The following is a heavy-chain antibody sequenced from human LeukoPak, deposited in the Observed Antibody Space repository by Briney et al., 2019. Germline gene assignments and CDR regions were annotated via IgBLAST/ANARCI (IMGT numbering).Heavy chain of an antibody. Sequence: SETLSLTCTVSGGSISSGDYYWSWIRQPPGKGLEWIGYIYYSGSTYYNPSLKSRVTISVDTSKNQFSLKLSSVTAADTAVYYCARGWYYDSSGSDAFDIWGQGTMVTVFS. V-gene: IGHV4-30-4*01. CDR1: GGSISSGDYY. D-gene: IGHD3-22*01. J-gene: IGHJ3*02. CDR3: ARGWYYDSSGSDAFDI. CDR2: IYYSGST.